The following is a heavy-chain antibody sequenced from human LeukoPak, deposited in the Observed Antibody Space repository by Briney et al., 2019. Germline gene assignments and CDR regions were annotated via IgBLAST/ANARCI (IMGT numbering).Heavy chain of an antibody. D-gene: IGHD2-15*01. CDR1: GYTFTGYY. CDR2: INPNSGGT. J-gene: IGHJ5*02. CDR3: ARVGYCSGGSCYNWFDP. V-gene: IGHV1-2*02. Sequence: ASVKVSCKASGYTFTGYYMHWVRQAPGQGLEWMGWINPNSGGTNYAQKFQGRVTMTRDTSISTAYMELSRLRSDDTAVCYCARVGYCSGGSCYNWFDPWGQGTLVTVSS.